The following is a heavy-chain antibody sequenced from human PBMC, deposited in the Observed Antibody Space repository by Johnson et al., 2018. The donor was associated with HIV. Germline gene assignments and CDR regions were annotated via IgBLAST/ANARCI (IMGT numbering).Heavy chain of an antibody. Sequence: QVQLVESGGGVVQPGGSLRLSCAASGFIFSNCGMHWVRQAPGKGLEWVAFIRYDGSSKYYADSVKGRFTISRDNSKNTLYLQMNSLRAEDTAVYYCAKDQTPHLAAAGDDAFDIWGQGTMVTVSS. CDR1: GFIFSNCG. J-gene: IGHJ3*02. D-gene: IGHD6-13*01. CDR3: AKDQTPHLAAAGDDAFDI. V-gene: IGHV3-30*02. CDR2: IRYDGSSK.